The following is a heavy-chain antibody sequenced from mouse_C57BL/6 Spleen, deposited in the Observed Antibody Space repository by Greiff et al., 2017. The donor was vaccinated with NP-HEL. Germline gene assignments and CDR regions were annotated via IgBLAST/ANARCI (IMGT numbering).Heavy chain of an antibody. CDR1: GYTFTDYY. J-gene: IGHJ1*03. CDR2: IYPGSGNT. D-gene: IGHD2-12*01. V-gene: IGHV1-76*01. Sequence: QVQLQQSGAELVRPGASVKLSCKASGYTFTDYYINWVKQRPGQGLEWIARIYPGSGNTYYNEKFKGKATLTAEKSSSTAYMQLSSLTSEDSAVYFCARSGYSYWYFDVWGTGTTVTVSS. CDR3: ARSGYSYWYFDV.